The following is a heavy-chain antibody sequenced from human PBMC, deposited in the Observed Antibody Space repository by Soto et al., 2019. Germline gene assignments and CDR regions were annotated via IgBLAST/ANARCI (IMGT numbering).Heavy chain of an antibody. CDR3: ARDRWYSSRGGRFDP. CDR2: IIPIFGTA. V-gene: IGHV1-69*13. J-gene: IGHJ5*02. Sequence: GXSVKVSCKASGGTFRGYAITCVRQAPGQGLEWMGGIIPIFGTANYAQKFQGRVTITADESTSTAYMELSSLRSEDTAVYYCARDRWYSSRGGRFDPWGQGTLVTVSS. D-gene: IGHD6-13*01. CDR1: GGTFRGYA.